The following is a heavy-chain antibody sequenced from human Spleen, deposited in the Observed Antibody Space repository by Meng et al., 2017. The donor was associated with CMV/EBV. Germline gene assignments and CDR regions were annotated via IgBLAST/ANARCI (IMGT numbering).Heavy chain of an antibody. Sequence: ASVKVSCKASGYTFTGYYMHWVRQAPGQGLEWMGWINPNSGGTNYAQKFQGRVTMTRDTSISTAYMELSRQRSDDTAVYYCARVSQLENWFDPWGQGTLVTVSS. D-gene: IGHD6-13*01. CDR2: INPNSGGT. V-gene: IGHV1-2*02. J-gene: IGHJ5*02. CDR1: GYTFTGYY. CDR3: ARVSQLENWFDP.